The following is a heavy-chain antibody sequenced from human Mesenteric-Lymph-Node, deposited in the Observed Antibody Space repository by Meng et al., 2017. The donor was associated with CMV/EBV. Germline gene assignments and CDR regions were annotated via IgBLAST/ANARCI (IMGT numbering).Heavy chain of an antibody. J-gene: IGHJ4*02. CDR1: NFIDSDDY. V-gene: IGHV3-15*07. CDR2: VKRRRDGGTT. D-gene: IGHD4-11*01. Sequence: CAAANFIDSDDYVNWVRQAPGKGLEWVGRVKRRRDGGTTGYAAFVKGRFTISRNSLKSTLDLQLNSLTMDDAGVYYCTTGYSGASFGWGQGTLVTVSS. CDR3: TTGYSGASFG.